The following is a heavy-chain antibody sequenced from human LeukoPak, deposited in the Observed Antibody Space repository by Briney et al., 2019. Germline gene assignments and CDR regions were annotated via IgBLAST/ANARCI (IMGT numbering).Heavy chain of an antibody. V-gene: IGHV4-59*01. J-gene: IGHJ1*01. D-gene: IGHD4-17*01. CDR2: IYYSGST. CDR3: ARGGGDYGAEYFQH. Sequence: SETLSLTCTVSGGSISSYYWSWIRQPRGKGLEWIGYIYYSGSTNYNPSLKSRVTISVDTSKNQFSLKLSSVTAADTAVYYCARGGGDYGAEYFQHWGQGTLVTVSS. CDR1: GGSISSYY.